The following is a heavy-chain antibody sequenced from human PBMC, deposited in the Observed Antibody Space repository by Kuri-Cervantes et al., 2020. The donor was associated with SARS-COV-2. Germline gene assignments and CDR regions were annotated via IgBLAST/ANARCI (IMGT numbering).Heavy chain of an antibody. D-gene: IGHD2-2*01. V-gene: IGHV3-23*01. CDR3: AKSGLDCSSTSCYVGAYYYYGMDV. CDR1: GFIFSTYT. CDR2: ISGSGGST. Sequence: GESLKISCAASGFIFSTYTMSWVRQAPGKGLEWVSAISGSGGSTYYADSVKGRFTISRDNSKNTLYLQMNSLRAEDTAVYYCAKSGLDCSSTSCYVGAYYYYGMDVWGQGTTVTVSS. J-gene: IGHJ6*02.